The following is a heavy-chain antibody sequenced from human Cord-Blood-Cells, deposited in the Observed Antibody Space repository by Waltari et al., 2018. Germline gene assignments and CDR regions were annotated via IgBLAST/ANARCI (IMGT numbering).Heavy chain of an antibody. Sequence: QLQLQESGPGLVKPSETLSLTCTVSGGSISSSSYYWGWIRQPPGKGLEWIGSIYYSGSTYYNPSLKSRVTISVDTSKNQFSLKLSSVTAADTAVYYCARREQYYDFWSGYLTRGYFDYWGQGTLVTVSS. V-gene: IGHV4-39*01. D-gene: IGHD3-3*01. J-gene: IGHJ4*02. CDR1: GGSISSSSYY. CDR3: ARREQYYDFWSGYLTRGYFDY. CDR2: IYYSGST.